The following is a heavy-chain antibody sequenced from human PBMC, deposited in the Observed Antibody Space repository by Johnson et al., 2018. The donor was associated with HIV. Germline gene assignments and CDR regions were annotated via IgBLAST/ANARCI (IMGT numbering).Heavy chain of an antibody. D-gene: IGHD5-24*01. CDR3: AREWLYGFDI. J-gene: IGHJ3*02. V-gene: IGHV3-23*04. CDR2: ISGDAGST. CDR1: GFIFSNAW. Sequence: VQLVESGGGVVRPGGSLRLSCAASGFIFSNAWMSWVRQAPGKGLEWVSTISGDAGSTYYADSVKGRFTISRDNSKNTLYLQMNRLRAEDTAVYYCAREWLYGFDIWGQGTMVTVSS.